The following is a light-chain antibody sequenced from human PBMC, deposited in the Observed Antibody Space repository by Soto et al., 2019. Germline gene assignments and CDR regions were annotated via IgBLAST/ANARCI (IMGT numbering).Light chain of an antibody. Sequence: EVVMTQSPATLSVSPGERATLSCRASQSVKVNLAWYQQKPGQAPRLLIYDASTRATGIPARFSGSGSGTEFTLTISSLQSEDFAVYYCQQYNSWPPLTFGGGTQVEIK. CDR1: QSVKVN. J-gene: IGKJ4*01. CDR3: QQYNSWPPLT. CDR2: DAS. V-gene: IGKV3-15*01.